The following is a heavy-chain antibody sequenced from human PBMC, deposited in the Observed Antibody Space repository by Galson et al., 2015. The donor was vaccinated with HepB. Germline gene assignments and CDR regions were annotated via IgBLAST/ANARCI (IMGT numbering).Heavy chain of an antibody. V-gene: IGHV3-7*01. CDR3: ARDNAVTGGGDWFDS. Sequence: SLRLSCAASGFTFSNYLMSWVRQAPGKGLEWVANINKDGSEKYYVDSVKGRFTISRDNAKKSLYLQMKSLRAEDTAMYYCARDNAVTGGGDWFDSWGHGTLVTVSS. J-gene: IGHJ5*01. CDR2: INKDGSEK. D-gene: IGHD4-11*01. CDR1: GFTFSNYL.